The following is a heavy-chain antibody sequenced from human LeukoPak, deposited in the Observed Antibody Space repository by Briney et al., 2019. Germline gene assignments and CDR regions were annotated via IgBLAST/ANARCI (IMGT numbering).Heavy chain of an antibody. J-gene: IGHJ4*02. V-gene: IGHV1-18*01. D-gene: IGHD5-12*01. CDR3: ARVRDTGYDENDF. Sequence: ASVKVSCKASGHSFVSYGMSWVRQAPGQGLEWMGWISAYNGKTNYPQKFQGRVTMTTDTSTNTGYMELRSLRFDDTAVYYCARVRDTGYDENDFWGQGTLVTVSS. CDR2: ISAYNGKT. CDR1: GHSFVSYG.